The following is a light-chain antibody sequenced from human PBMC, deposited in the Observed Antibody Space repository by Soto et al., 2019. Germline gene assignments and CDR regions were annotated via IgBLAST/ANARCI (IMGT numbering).Light chain of an antibody. V-gene: IGKV3-11*01. CDR1: QSPSGY. J-gene: IGKJ2*01. Sequence: EIVLTQSPATLSLSPGERATLSCRASQSPSGYLAWYQQRPGQAPRLLIYDASSRANGIPARFTGSGSGTDFTLTISSLQAEDVAIYYCQQFSSPPFFPFGQGTKVEIK. CDR3: QQFSSPPFFP. CDR2: DAS.